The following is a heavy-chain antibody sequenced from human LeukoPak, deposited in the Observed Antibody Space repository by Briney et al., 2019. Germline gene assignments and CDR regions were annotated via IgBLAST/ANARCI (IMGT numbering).Heavy chain of an antibody. Sequence: ASVNVSCKASGGTFSSYAISWVRQAPGQGLEWMGGIIPTFGTANYPQKFQGRVTITADESTSTAYMELSSLRSEDTAVYYCAKVGGSSSWTGNWFDPWGQGTLVTVSS. J-gene: IGHJ5*02. D-gene: IGHD6-13*01. CDR1: GGTFSSYA. CDR3: AKVGGSSSWTGNWFDP. V-gene: IGHV1-69*13. CDR2: IIPTFGTA.